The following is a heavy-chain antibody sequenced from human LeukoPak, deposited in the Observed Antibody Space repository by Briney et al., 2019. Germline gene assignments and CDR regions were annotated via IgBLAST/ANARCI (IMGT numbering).Heavy chain of an antibody. CDR3: ARDLPGVAGYTYGRGIDY. J-gene: IGHJ4*02. D-gene: IGHD5-18*01. V-gene: IGHV3-7*01. CDR1: GFTFSSYW. Sequence: GGSLRLSCAASGFTFSSYWMSWVRQAPGKVLEWVANIKKDGSEKYYVDSVKGRFTISRDNAKTSLYLQMNSLRAEDTAVYYCARDLPGVAGYTYGRGIDYWGQGTLVTVSS. CDR2: IKKDGSEK.